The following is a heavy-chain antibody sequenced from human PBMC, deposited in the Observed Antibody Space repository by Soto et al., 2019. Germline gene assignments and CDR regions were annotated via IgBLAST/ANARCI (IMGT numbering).Heavy chain of an antibody. CDR3: AFPYWEGYCSSTSCYALSYYYYGMDV. CDR1: GFTFSSYA. D-gene: IGHD2-2*01. J-gene: IGHJ6*02. Sequence: GGSLRLSCAASGFTFSSYAMSWVRQAPGKGLEWVSAISGSGGSTYYANSVKGRFTISRDNSKNTLYLQMNSLRAEDTAVYYCAFPYWEGYCSSTSCYALSYYYYGMDVWGQGTTVTVSS. V-gene: IGHV3-23*01. CDR2: ISGSGGST.